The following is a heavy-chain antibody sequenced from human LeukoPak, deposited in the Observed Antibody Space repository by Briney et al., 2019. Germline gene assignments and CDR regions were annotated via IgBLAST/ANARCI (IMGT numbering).Heavy chain of an antibody. J-gene: IGHJ6*03. CDR3: ARMTTVHYYYYMDV. CDR2: IYYSGST. D-gene: IGHD4-11*01. Sequence: SETLSLTCTVSGGSISSYYWSWIRQPPGKGLKWIGYIYYSGSTNYNPSLKSRVTISVDTSKNQFSLKLSSVTAADTAVYYCARMTTVHYYYYMDVWGKGTTVTVSS. CDR1: GGSISSYY. V-gene: IGHV4-59*01.